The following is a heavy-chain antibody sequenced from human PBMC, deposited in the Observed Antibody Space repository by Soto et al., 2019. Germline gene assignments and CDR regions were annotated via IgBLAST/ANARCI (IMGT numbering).Heavy chain of an antibody. CDR3: ANEPRVVAAPSYNWFDP. CDR2: IYYSGST. J-gene: IGHJ5*02. D-gene: IGHD2-15*01. V-gene: IGHV4-39*01. CDR1: GGSISSSSYY. Sequence: LTCTVSGGSISSSSYYWGWIRQPPGKGLEWIGSIYYSGSTYYNPSLKRRVTISVDTSKNQFSLKLSSVTAADTAVYYCANEPRVVAAPSYNWFDPWGQGTLVTVSS.